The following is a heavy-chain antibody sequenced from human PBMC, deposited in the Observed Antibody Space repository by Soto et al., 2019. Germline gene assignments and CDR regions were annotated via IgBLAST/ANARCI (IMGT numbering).Heavy chain of an antibody. J-gene: IGHJ6*03. CDR3: ARQFFSSSPGGLDYYYYMDV. Sequence: TSETLSLTCTVSGGSISSSSYYWGWIRQPPGKGLEWIGSIYYSGSTYYNPSLKSRVTISVDTSKNQFSLKLSSVTAADTAVYYCARQFFSSSPGGLDYYYYMDVWGKGTTVTVSS. D-gene: IGHD6-6*01. CDR2: IYYSGST. V-gene: IGHV4-39*01. CDR1: GGSISSSSYY.